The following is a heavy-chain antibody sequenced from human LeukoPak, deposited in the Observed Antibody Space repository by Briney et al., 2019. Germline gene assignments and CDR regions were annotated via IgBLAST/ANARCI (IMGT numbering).Heavy chain of an antibody. CDR1: GYTFISYG. CDR3: ARDVYTDSSGYPPVFDY. V-gene: IGHV1-18*01. D-gene: IGHD3-22*01. J-gene: IGHJ4*02. Sequence: ASVKVSCKASGYTFISYGISWVRQAPGQGLEWMGWISDYNGNTNYAQKLQGRVTMTTDTSTSTAYMELRSLRSDGTAVYYCARDVYTDSSGYPPVFDYWGQGTLVTVSS. CDR2: ISDYNGNT.